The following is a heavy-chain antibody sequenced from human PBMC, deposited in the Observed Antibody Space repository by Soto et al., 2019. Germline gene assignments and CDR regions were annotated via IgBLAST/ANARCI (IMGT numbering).Heavy chain of an antibody. CDR2: ISTNGGST. D-gene: IGHD3-22*01. CDR1: GFTFSSYA. CDR3: VKGEYYYDSSGYYPFDY. J-gene: IGHJ4*02. V-gene: IGHV3-64D*06. Sequence: GGSLRLSCSSSGFTFSSYAMHLVRQATGKGLEYVSSISTNGGSTHYADSVKGRFTISRDNSKNTQYLQMSSLRADDTAVYYYVKGEYYYDSSGYYPFDYWGQGTLVTVSS.